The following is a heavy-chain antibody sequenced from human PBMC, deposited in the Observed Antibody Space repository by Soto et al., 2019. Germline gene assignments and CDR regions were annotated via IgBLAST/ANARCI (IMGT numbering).Heavy chain of an antibody. V-gene: IGHV1-3*01. CDR3: ARDSSSWYNWFDP. CDR2: INAGNGNT. Sequence: ASVKVSCKASGYTFTSYAMHWVRQAPGQRLEWMGWINAGNGNTKYSQKFQGRVTITRDTSASTAYMELSSLRSEDTAVYYCARDSSSWYNWFDPWGQGTLVTVSS. D-gene: IGHD6-13*01. J-gene: IGHJ5*02. CDR1: GYTFTSYA.